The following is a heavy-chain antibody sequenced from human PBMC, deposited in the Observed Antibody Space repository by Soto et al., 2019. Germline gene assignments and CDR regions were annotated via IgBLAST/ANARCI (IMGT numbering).Heavy chain of an antibody. V-gene: IGHV4-59*01. CDR2: IYDTGST. Sequence: SETLSLTCTVSGSDITTYYWSWLRQSPGKGLEWIGHIYDTGSTTYNPSLKSRVTISVDTSNKQSSLRLTSVTAADTAVYYCARCPIEHKWFDPWGQGTLVTVS. CDR3: ARCPIEHKWFDP. CDR1: GSDITTYY. J-gene: IGHJ5*02.